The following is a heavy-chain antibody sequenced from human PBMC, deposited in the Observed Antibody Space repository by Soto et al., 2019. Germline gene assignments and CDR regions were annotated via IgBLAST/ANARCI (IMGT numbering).Heavy chain of an antibody. CDR3: AREDYYDSSGYQSSTGYYYGMDV. CDR2: IHHSGST. CDR1: GGSISSSNW. D-gene: IGHD3-22*01. V-gene: IGHV4-4*02. Sequence: SETLSLTCAVSGGSISSSNWWSWVRQPPGKGLEWIGEIHHSGSTNYNPSLKSRVTIPVDKSKNQFSLKLSSVTAADTAVYYCAREDYYDSSGYQSSTGYYYGMDVWSQGTTVTVSS. J-gene: IGHJ6*02.